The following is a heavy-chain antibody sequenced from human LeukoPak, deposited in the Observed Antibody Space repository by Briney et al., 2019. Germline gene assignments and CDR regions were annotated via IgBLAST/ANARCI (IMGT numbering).Heavy chain of an antibody. V-gene: IGHV4-59*01. Sequence: SETLSLTCTVSGGSISSYYWSWIRQPPGKGLEWIGYIYYSGSTNYNPSLKSRVTISVDPSKNQFSLKLRSVTAAATAVYYCARLSGYYGSGIDYWGQGTLVTVSS. J-gene: IGHJ4*02. CDR1: GGSISSYY. CDR2: IYYSGST. D-gene: IGHD3-10*01. CDR3: ARLSGYYGSGIDY.